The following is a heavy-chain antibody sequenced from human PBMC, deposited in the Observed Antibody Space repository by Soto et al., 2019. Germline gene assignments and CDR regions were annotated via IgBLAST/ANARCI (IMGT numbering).Heavy chain of an antibody. CDR1: GFTFSGSA. J-gene: IGHJ2*01. Sequence: EVQLVESGGGLVQPGGSLKLSCAASGFTFSGSAMHWVRQASGTGLEWVGRIRSKANSYATAYAASVKGRFTISRDDTKNTAYLQMNSLKTEDTAVYYCITLYCGGDCYSRGYFDLWGRGPLVTVSS. CDR2: IRSKANSYAT. CDR3: ITLYCGGDCYSRGYFDL. D-gene: IGHD2-21*02. V-gene: IGHV3-73*02.